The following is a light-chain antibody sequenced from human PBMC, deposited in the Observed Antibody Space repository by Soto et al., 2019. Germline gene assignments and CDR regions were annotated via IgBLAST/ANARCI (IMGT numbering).Light chain of an antibody. CDR2: GAS. V-gene: IGKV3-15*01. J-gene: IGKJ1*01. CDR3: QQYNNWPPWT. CDR1: QSVTSN. Sequence: EIVLTQSPGTLSLSPGERATLSCRASQSVTSNYLAWYQQQPGQAPRLLIYGASTRATGIPARFSGSGSGTEFTLTISSLQSEDFAVYYCQQYNNWPPWTFGQGTKVDIK.